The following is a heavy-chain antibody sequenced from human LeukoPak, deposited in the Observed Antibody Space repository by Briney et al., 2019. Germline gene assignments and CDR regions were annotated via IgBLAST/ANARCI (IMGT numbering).Heavy chain of an antibody. CDR3: ARATETYYYDSIGTDAFDI. V-gene: IGHV4-61*01. J-gene: IGHJ3*02. Sequence: KPSETLSLTCTVSGGSVSSGSYYWSWIRQPPGKGLEWIGYIYYSGSTNYNPSLKSRVTISVDRSKNQFSLKLSSVTATDTAVYYCARATETYYYDSIGTDAFDIWGQGTMVTVSS. D-gene: IGHD3-22*01. CDR1: GGSVSSGSYY. CDR2: IYYSGST.